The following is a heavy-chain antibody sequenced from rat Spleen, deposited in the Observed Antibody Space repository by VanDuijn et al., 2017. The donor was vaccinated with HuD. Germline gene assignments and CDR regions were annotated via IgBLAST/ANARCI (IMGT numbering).Heavy chain of an antibody. CDR1: FYSITSSYR. CDR2: IDSAGST. J-gene: IGHJ2*01. V-gene: IGHV3-3*01. CDR3: GRDNNYKAY. Sequence: EVQLQESGPGLVKPSQSLSLTCSVTFYSITSSYRWSWVRKFPGNKLEWMGYIDSAGSTNYNPSLQSRISITRDTYKNQFFLQVNSVTTEDTATYYCGRDNNYKAYWGQGVMVTVSS. D-gene: IGHD1-10*01.